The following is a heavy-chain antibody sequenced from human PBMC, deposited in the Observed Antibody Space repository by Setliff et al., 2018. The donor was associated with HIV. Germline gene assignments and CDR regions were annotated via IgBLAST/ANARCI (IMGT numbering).Heavy chain of an antibody. CDR3: ARARRRTGHSYTWFDP. V-gene: IGHV4-34*01. Sequence: PSETLSLTCTLNGVPLSDYYWNWIRQSPGKGLEWIVEVNHNGNINYNPSYKSRVTVSLDTSKIQFSLKLNSVTAADTAVYYCARARRRTGHSYTWFDPWGQGTLVTVSS. D-gene: IGHD3-16*01. CDR1: GVPLSDYY. J-gene: IGHJ5*02. CDR2: VNHNGNI.